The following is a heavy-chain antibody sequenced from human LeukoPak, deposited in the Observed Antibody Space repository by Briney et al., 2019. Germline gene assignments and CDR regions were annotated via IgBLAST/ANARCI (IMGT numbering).Heavy chain of an antibody. CDR2: IIPIFGTA. V-gene: IGHV1-69*13. J-gene: IGHJ4*02. D-gene: IGHD4-17*01. CDR1: GGTFSSYA. Sequence: SVKVSCKASGGTFSSYAISWVRQAPGQGLEWMGGIIPIFGTANYAQKFQGRVTITADESTSTAYMELSSLRSEDTAVYYCARMHGVTTPDATTIDYWGQGTLVTVSS. CDR3: ARMHGVTTPDATTIDY.